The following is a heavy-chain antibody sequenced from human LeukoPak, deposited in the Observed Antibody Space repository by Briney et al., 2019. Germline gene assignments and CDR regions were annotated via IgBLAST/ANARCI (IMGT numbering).Heavy chain of an antibody. Sequence: GGSLRLSCAASGFTFSNAWMRWVRQAPGKRLEWVGRIKSKTDGGTTDYAAPVKGRFTISRDDSKNTLYLQMNSLKTEDTAVYYCTTGQEGSYSIFDYWGQGTLVSVSS. CDR1: GFTFSNAW. J-gene: IGHJ4*02. V-gene: IGHV3-15*01. CDR3: TTGQEGSYSIFDY. CDR2: IKSKTDGGTT. D-gene: IGHD1-26*01.